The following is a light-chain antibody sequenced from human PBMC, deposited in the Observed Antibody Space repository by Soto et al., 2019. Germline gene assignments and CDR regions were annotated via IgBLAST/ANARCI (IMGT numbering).Light chain of an antibody. V-gene: IGKV3D-15*01. J-gene: IGKJ1*01. CDR2: DAS. CDR1: QRVSSRA. CDR3: QQYNDWPLT. Sequence: TVLTQSPGTLTLSPGERATLSCRASQRVSSRALTWYQQKHGQPARPPIYDASSRATGIPTRFSGTGSGTELTITISSLQSEDFELYYCQQYNDWPLTFGQGTKVDIK.